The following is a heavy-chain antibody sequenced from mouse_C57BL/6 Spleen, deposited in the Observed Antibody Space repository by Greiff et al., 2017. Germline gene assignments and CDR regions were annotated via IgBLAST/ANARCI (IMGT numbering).Heavy chain of an antibody. CDR3: ARLDPYGSSLDY. CDR2: INPTYGST. J-gene: IGHJ2*01. Sequence: VQLQEPGPELVMPGASVKISCKASGYSFPDYNMNWVKQSNGKSLEWIGVINPTYGSTSYNQKFKGKSTLTVDQSSSTAYMQLNSLTSEDSAVYYCARLDPYGSSLDYWGQGTTLTVSS. CDR1: GYSFPDYN. D-gene: IGHD1-1*01. V-gene: IGHV1-39*01.